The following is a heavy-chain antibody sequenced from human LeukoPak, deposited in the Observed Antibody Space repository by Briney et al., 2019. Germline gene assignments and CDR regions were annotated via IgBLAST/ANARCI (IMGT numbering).Heavy chain of an antibody. CDR2: ISSYDDK. V-gene: IGHV2-5*01. Sequence: SGPTLVNPTQTLTLTSTFSGFSLSTSGVGVGWIRELPGKALEGPAHISSYDDKRYSPSLKSRLTITKDTSKNQVVVTMTDVDPVDTATYYCARSPDYGDFSPFDYWGQGTLVTVSS. CDR1: GFSLSTSGVG. J-gene: IGHJ4*02. D-gene: IGHD4-17*01. CDR3: ARSPDYGDFSPFDY.